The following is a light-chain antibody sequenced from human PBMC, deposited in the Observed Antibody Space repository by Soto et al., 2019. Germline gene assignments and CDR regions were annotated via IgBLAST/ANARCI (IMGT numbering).Light chain of an antibody. CDR1: QSVSGSH. CDR3: KHYGFSLIN. V-gene: IGKV3-20*01. Sequence: ESVLPPSPGTMSLSPGERAPVSCMASQSVSGSHLAWYKQRHGQAPRLLIYAASSRATGIPDRFSGSGSGTDFTISIRRLEPEDFAVYYCKHYGFSLINFGKGTQLEIK. CDR2: AAS. J-gene: IGKJ5*01.